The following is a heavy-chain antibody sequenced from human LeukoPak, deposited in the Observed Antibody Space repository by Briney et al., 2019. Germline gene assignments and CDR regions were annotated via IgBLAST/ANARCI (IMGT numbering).Heavy chain of an antibody. CDR2: IYTSGST. D-gene: IGHD3-22*01. CDR3: AKVVMRWFDP. V-gene: IGHV4-61*02. CDR1: GGSISSGSYY. J-gene: IGHJ5*02. Sequence: SETLSLTCTVSGGSISSGSYYWSWIRQPAGKGLEWIGRIYTSGSTNYNPSLKSRVTISVDTSKNQFSLKLSSVTAADTAVYYCAKVVMRWFDPWGQGTLVTVSS.